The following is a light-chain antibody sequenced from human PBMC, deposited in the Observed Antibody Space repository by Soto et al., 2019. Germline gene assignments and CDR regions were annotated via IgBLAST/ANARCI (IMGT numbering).Light chain of an antibody. CDR1: QSAPNY. CDR2: EPS. J-gene: IGKJ4*01. Sequence: AALSLKKEERAPLSCRPRQSAPNYLACYQQNPGQAPRLLIYEPSNRASGIPARFSGRGSGTDFTLTIIILEPEDFAVYYSQLRRILPLTFGGVAIVDI. V-gene: IGKV3-11*01. CDR3: QLRRILPLT.